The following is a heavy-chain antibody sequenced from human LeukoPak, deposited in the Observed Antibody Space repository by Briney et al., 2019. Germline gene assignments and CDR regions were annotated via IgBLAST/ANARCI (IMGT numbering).Heavy chain of an antibody. Sequence: SETLSLTCTVSGGSISSYYWSWIRQPPGNGLEWIGYIYYSGSTNYNPSLKSRVTISVDTSKNQFSLKLSSVTAADTAVYYCARYRGEYYYYGMDVWGQGTTVTVSS. CDR3: ARYRGEYYYYGMDV. CDR2: IYYSGST. CDR1: GGSISSYY. J-gene: IGHJ6*02. D-gene: IGHD3-10*01. V-gene: IGHV4-59*01.